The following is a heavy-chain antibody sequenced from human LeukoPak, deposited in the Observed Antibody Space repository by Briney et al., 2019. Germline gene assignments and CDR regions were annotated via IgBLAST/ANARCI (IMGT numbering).Heavy chain of an antibody. Sequence: ASLKLSCKASGYTFTSYGISWVRQAPGQGLEWMGWISAYNSNTNYAQKLQGRVTMTTDTSTSTAYMELRSLRSDDTAVYYCARDSGLGYSYGRDYWGQGTLVTVSS. CDR1: GYTFTSYG. D-gene: IGHD5-18*01. V-gene: IGHV1-18*01. CDR3: ARDSGLGYSYGRDY. CDR2: ISAYNSNT. J-gene: IGHJ4*02.